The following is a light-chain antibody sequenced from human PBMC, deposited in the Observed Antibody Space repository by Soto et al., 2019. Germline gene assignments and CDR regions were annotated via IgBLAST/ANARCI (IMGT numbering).Light chain of an antibody. V-gene: IGKV3-11*01. Sequence: EIVLTQSPATLPLSPGERATLSCRASQSVSSYLAWYQQKPGQAPRLLIYDASNRATGIPARFSGSGSGTDFTLTISSLEPEDFAVYYCQQRSNWPPRTFGQGTKVEI. J-gene: IGKJ1*01. CDR3: QQRSNWPPRT. CDR1: QSVSSY. CDR2: DAS.